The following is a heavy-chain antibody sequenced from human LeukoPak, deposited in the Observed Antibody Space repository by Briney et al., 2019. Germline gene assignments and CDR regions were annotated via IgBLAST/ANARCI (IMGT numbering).Heavy chain of an antibody. CDR1: GYIFASYW. J-gene: IGHJ1*01. Sequence: GASLQISCKGSGYIFASYWISWVRQLPGKGLEWMRRIDPSDSHTSYSPSFQGHVRISVDKSISTAYLQWSSLKASDTAMYYCARQPPYCTTASCYSFQDWGQGTLVTVSS. CDR2: IDPSDSHT. V-gene: IGHV5-10-1*01. CDR3: ARQPPYCTTASCYSFQD. D-gene: IGHD2-2*01.